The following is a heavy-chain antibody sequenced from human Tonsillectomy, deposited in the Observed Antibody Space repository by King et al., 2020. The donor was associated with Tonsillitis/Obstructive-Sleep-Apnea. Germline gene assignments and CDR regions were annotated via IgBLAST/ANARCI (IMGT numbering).Heavy chain of an antibody. CDR2: IRSKAYGGTT. D-gene: IGHD2-2*02. CDR1: GFTFGDYA. CDR3: TRHYCSSTSCYSYYFDY. J-gene: IGHJ4*02. V-gene: IGHV3-49*04. Sequence: QLVQSGGGLVQPGRSLRLSCTASGFTFGDYAMSWVRQAPGKGLEWVGFIRSKAYGGTTEYAASVKGRFTISRDDSKNIAYLQMNSLKTEDTAVYYCTRHYCSSTSCYSYYFDYWGQGTLVTVSS.